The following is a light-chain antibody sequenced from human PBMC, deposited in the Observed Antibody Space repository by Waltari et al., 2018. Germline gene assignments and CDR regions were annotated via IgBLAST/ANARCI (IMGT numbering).Light chain of an antibody. CDR3: QQYYSFPYT. J-gene: IGKJ2*01. V-gene: IGKV1D-8*01. CDR2: AAS. Sequence: VIWMTQSPSLLSASTGDRVTISCRMSQAISSYLAWYQQKPGKAPELLIYAASTLQSVVPSRFSGSGSGTDFTLTISCLQSEDFATYYCQQYYSFPYTFGQGTKLEIK. CDR1: QAISSY.